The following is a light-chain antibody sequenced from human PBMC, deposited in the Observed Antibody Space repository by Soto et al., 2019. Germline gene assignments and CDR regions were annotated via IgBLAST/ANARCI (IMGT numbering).Light chain of an antibody. CDR2: DAS. CDR3: QKYDNLPLT. CDR1: QDISNY. J-gene: IGKJ4*01. Sequence: DVKMTNSLSSVSASVLYRVTITCHSSQDISNYLNGYQQKPGKAPKLLIYDASNLETGVPSRFSGSGSGTDFTFTISSLQPEDIATYYCQKYDNLPLTFGGGTKVDIK. V-gene: IGKV1-33*01.